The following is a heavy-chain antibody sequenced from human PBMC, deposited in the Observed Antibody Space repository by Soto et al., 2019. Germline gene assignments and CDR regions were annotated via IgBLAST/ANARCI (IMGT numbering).Heavy chain of an antibody. D-gene: IGHD3-10*01. CDR3: ARDRRKEAGSGYDY. V-gene: IGHV4-31*03. Sequence: QVQLQESGPGLVKPSQTLSLTCTVSGGSISSGGYYWSWIRQHPGKGLEWIGYIYYSGSTYYNPSLTRRVTISVDTPKNQSSLKLSSVTAADTAVYYCARDRRKEAGSGYDYWGQGTLVTVSS. J-gene: IGHJ4*02. CDR2: IYYSGST. CDR1: GGSISSGGYY.